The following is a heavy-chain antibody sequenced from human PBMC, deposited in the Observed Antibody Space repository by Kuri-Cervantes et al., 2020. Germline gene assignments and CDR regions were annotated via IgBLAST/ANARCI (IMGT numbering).Heavy chain of an antibody. CDR2: IRSKIDGGTT. V-gene: IGHV3-15*05. CDR1: GFTFSNVW. D-gene: IGHD4-17*01. Sequence: GESLKISCTASGFTFSNVWMSWVRQAPGKGLEWVGRIRSKIDGGTTEYAAPVKGRFSISRDDSKNTLYLQMNSLRAEDTALYYCARNKYTYGDFVGYWGQGTLVTVSS. J-gene: IGHJ4*02. CDR3: ARNKYTYGDFVGY.